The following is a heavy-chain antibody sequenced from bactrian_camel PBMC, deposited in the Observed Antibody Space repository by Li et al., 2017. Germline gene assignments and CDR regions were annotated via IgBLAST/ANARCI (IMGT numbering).Heavy chain of an antibody. CDR1: GGTYSTYRSYC. V-gene: IGHV3S1*01. CDR3: AAASTGWFGFWDY. D-gene: IGHD7*01. Sequence: VQLVESGGGSVQAGGSLRLSCEASGGTYSTYRSYCMAWFRQAPGKEREGVARIATDSGNTYYADSVKGRFTISRDNAKNMFYLEMNSLKSEDTALYYCAAASTGWFGFWDYWGKGTQVTVS. CDR2: IATDSGNT. J-gene: IGHJ4*01.